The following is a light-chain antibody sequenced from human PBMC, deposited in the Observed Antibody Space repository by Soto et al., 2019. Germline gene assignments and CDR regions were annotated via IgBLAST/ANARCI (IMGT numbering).Light chain of an antibody. Sequence: EIVLTQSPGTLSLSPGERATLSCRASQTVSSNYLAWYQQKPGQAPRLLTYGASSRATGIPDRFSGSGSGTDFTLTISRLEPEDFAVYYCQQYGGSLLTFGGGTKVDIK. CDR1: QTVSSNY. CDR2: GAS. V-gene: IGKV3-20*01. CDR3: QQYGGSLLT. J-gene: IGKJ4*01.